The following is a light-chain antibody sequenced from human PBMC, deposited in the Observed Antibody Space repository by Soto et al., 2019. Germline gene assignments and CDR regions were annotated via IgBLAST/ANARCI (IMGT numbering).Light chain of an antibody. J-gene: IGLJ1*01. CDR1: GSNIGAGYD. Sequence: QSVLTQPPSVSGAPGQRVTISCTGSGSNIGAGYDVHWYHQLPGTAPKLLIFGNSNRPSGVPDRFSGSKSGTSASLAIAGLQAEDEADYFCQSYDSRLRAYVFGTGTKLTVL. CDR3: QSYDSRLRAYV. V-gene: IGLV1-40*01. CDR2: GNS.